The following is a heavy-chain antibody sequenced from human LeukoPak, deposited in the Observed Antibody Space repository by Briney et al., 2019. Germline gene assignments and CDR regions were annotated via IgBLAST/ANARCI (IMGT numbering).Heavy chain of an antibody. CDR3: TTAGEYQIKASFDY. J-gene: IGHJ4*02. D-gene: IGHD2-2*01. CDR1: GFTFSSYW. Sequence: PGGSLRLSCAASGFTFSSYWMSWVRQAPGKGLEWVGRIKSKTDGGTTDYAAPVKGRFTISRDDSKNTLYLQMNSLKTEDTAVYYCTTAGEYQIKASFDYWGQGTLVTVSS. CDR2: IKSKTDGGTT. V-gene: IGHV3-15*01.